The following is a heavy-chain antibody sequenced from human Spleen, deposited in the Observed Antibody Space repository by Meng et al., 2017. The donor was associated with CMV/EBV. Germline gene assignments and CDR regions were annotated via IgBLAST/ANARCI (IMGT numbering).Heavy chain of an antibody. D-gene: IGHD2-21*01. J-gene: IGHJ6*02. CDR3: ARDVDYYDYSMDV. CDR1: GYTFTDYY. V-gene: IGHV1-2*02. Sequence: ASVKVSCKAPGYTFTDYYMHWVRQAPGQGLEWMGWINPDSGGTNYAQNFQGRVTMTRDTSISTAYMELSRLRSDDTAVYYCARDVDYYDYSMDVWGQGTTVTVSS. CDR2: INPDSGGT.